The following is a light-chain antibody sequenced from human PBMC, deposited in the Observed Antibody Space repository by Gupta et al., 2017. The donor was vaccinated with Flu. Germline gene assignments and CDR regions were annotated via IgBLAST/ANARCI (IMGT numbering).Light chain of an antibody. V-gene: IGLV1-36*01. CDR1: SSNIGNNA. CDR3: AAWDDSLNGHV. J-gene: IGLJ1*01. Sequence: QSVLTQPPSVSEAPRQRVTISCSGSSSNIGNNAVNWYQQLPGKAPKLLIYYDDVRPSGVSDRFSGSKSGTSASLAISGLQSEDEADDYCAAWDDSLNGHVFGTGTKVTVL. CDR2: YDD.